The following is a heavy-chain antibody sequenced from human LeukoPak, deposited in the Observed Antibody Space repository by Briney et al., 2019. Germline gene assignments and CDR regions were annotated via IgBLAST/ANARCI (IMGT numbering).Heavy chain of an antibody. Sequence: SGVSLRLSCAASGSTFSSYGMHWVRQAPGKGLEWVAVIWYDGSNKYYADSVKGRFTISRDNSKNTLYLQMNSLRAEDTAVYYCARDHWDLDAFDIWGQGTMVTVSS. CDR1: GSTFSSYG. CDR3: ARDHWDLDAFDI. J-gene: IGHJ3*02. D-gene: IGHD1-26*01. V-gene: IGHV3-33*01. CDR2: IWYDGSNK.